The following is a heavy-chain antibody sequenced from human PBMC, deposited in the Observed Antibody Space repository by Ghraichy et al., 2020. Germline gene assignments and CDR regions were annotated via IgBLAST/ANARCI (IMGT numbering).Heavy chain of an antibody. Sequence: GGSLRLSCEASGFIFGSYSLNWVRQAPGKGLEWVAYINSGGTKKYYADSVEGRFTVSRDNGISSLYLQMNSLRDEDTGVYFCGRVPHGDWGQGTLVPVSS. CDR3: GRVPHGD. J-gene: IGHJ4*02. V-gene: IGHV3-48*02. CDR2: INSGGTKK. CDR1: GFIFGSYS.